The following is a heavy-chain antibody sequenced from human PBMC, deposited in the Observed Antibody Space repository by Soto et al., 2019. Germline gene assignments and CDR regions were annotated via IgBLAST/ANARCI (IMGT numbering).Heavy chain of an antibody. V-gene: IGHV4-31*03. D-gene: IGHD6-6*01. CDR2: IYSNGDT. CDR1: SDSMNSGGYY. J-gene: IGHJ6*02. CDR3: ARRGGSSSGYYYYAVDV. Sequence: KPSETLSLTCSVSSDSMNSGGYYWSWIRQHPGKGLEWIGYIYSNGDTYYNPSLKSRVTISVDTSKNQFSLNLTSVTAADTAVYYCARRGGSSSGYYYYAVDVWGQGTTVTVSS.